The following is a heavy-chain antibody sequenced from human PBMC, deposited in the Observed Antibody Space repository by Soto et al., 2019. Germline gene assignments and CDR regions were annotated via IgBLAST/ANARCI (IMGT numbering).Heavy chain of an antibody. J-gene: IGHJ6*02. CDR1: GFTFSTYW. CDR3: AKDSYGMDV. Sequence: PGGSLRLSCAASGFTFSTYWMTWVRQAPGKGLEWLANIKEDGSNKYYVDSVKGRFTISRDNSKNTLYLQMNSLRAEDTAVYYCAKDSYGMDVWGQGTTVTVSS. V-gene: IGHV3-7*01. CDR2: IKEDGSNK.